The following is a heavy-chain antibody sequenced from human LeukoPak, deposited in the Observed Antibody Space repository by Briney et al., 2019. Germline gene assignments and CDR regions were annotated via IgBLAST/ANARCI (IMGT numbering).Heavy chain of an antibody. CDR2: LLDSWRT. CDR1: GASLSTHY. Sequence: SETLSLTCTVSGASLSTHYWSWLRQPPGKGLEWIGYLLDSWRTKDNPSLQSRVTLSADTSKNQFSLRLTSVTAADTAVYYCATIRRGSIYGYFDFWGQGILVTVSS. D-gene: IGHD5-18*01. CDR3: ATIRRGSIYGYFDF. J-gene: IGHJ4*02. V-gene: IGHV4-59*11.